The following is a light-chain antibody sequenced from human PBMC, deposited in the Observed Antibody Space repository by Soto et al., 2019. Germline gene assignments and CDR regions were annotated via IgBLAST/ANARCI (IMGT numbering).Light chain of an antibody. Sequence: PGTLSVHQSERATLSCRASQSVSSNLAWYQQKPGQAPRLLIYGASTRATGIPARFSGSGSGTEFTLTISSLQSEDFAVYYCQQYNNWSGTFGQGTKV. CDR1: QSVSSN. CDR2: GAS. CDR3: QQYNNWSGT. J-gene: IGKJ1*01. V-gene: IGKV3-15*01.